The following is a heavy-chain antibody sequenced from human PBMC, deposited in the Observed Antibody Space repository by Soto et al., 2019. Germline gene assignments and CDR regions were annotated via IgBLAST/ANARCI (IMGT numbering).Heavy chain of an antibody. J-gene: IGHJ4*02. Sequence: QVLLVQSGPDVKKPGASVRVSCRASGYTLSDYFIHWVRQAPGQGLEWMGWINPDSGTPYYAQKFQGRVTMTRDTSLGTAYLVLKRLESADTAVYYCARSDDLWGPGTLVTVST. CDR2: INPDSGTP. CDR3: ARSDDL. V-gene: IGHV1-2*02. CDR1: GYTLSDYF.